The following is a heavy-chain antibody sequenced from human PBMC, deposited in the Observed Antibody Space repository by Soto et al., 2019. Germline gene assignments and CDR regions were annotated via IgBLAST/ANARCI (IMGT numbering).Heavy chain of an antibody. CDR3: AREDVIVVLVSLSLTTTVFDY. CDR1: GFTFSSYA. V-gene: IGHV3-30-3*01. J-gene: IGHJ4*02. D-gene: IGHD3-22*01. CDR2: ISYDGSNK. Sequence: QVQLVESGGGVVQPGRSLRLSCAASGFTFSSYAMQWVRQAPGKGLEWVAVISYDGSNKYYADSVKGRFTISRDNSKNTVSLQMNSLRAEDTAVYYCAREDVIVVLVSLSLTTTVFDYLGQGPLVTVSS.